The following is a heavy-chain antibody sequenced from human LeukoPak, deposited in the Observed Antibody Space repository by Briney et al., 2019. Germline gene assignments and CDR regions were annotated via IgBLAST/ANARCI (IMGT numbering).Heavy chain of an antibody. Sequence: GGSLRLSCAASGFTFISYWMHWVRQAPGKGLEWVSSISSSSSYIYYADSVKGRFTISRDNAKNSLYLQMNSLRAEDTAVYYCARATGTTGTPDYWGQGTLVTVSS. D-gene: IGHD1-1*01. CDR1: GFTFISYW. J-gene: IGHJ4*02. V-gene: IGHV3-21*01. CDR2: ISSSSSYI. CDR3: ARATGTTGTPDY.